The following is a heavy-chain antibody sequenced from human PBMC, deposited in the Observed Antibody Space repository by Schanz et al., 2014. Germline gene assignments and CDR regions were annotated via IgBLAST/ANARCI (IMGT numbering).Heavy chain of an antibody. V-gene: IGHV3-23*01. Sequence: VHLLESGGGLVEPGGSLRLSCAASGFTFSSYAMTWVRQAPGMGLEWVSAISGRDGSTYYADSVRGRFTISRDNSKNPLYLQMISLRAEDTAVYYCANNWNLDYWGRGTLVTVSS. CDR1: GFTFSSYA. CDR2: ISGRDGST. J-gene: IGHJ4*02. D-gene: IGHD1-20*01. CDR3: ANNWNLDY.